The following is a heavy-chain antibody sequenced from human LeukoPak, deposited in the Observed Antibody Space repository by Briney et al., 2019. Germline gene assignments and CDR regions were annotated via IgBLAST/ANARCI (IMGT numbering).Heavy chain of an antibody. CDR3: ARGAYYDSSGYSTPAYHWFDP. CDR1: GYTFTGYY. Sequence: ASVKVSCKASGYTFTGYYMHWVRQAPGQGLEWMGWINPHSYGTNYAQKFQGRVTMTRDTSISTAYMELSRLRSDDTAVYYCARGAYYDSSGYSTPAYHWFDPWGQGTLVTVSS. J-gene: IGHJ5*02. V-gene: IGHV1-2*02. CDR2: INPHSYGT. D-gene: IGHD3-22*01.